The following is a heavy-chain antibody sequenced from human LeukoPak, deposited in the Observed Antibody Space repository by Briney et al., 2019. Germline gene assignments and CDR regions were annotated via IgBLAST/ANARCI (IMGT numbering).Heavy chain of an antibody. CDR2: IVVGSGNT. V-gene: IGHV1-58*02. Sequence: GASVKVSCKASGFTFTSSAMQWVRQARGQRLEWIGWIVVGSGNTNFAQKFRERVTITRDMSTSTAYMELSSLRSEDTAVYYCAADPGGATTFDYWGQGTLVTVSS. J-gene: IGHJ4*02. CDR3: AADPGGATTFDY. CDR1: GFTFTSSA. D-gene: IGHD1-26*01.